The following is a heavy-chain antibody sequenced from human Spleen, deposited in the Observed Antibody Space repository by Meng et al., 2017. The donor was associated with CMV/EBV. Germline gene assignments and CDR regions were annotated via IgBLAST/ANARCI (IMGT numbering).Heavy chain of an antibody. V-gene: IGHV3-23*01. CDR2: ISGSGAGT. D-gene: IGHD2-15*01. CDR1: GFTFSNYA. Sequence: GGSLRLSCADAGFTFSNYAMSWVRQAPGKGLEWVSGISGSGAGTYYADSVKGRFTISRDNSKNSLYLQLNSLRAEDTAVYYCARDMEGAANYWGQGTLVTVSS. CDR3: ARDMEGAANY. J-gene: IGHJ4*02.